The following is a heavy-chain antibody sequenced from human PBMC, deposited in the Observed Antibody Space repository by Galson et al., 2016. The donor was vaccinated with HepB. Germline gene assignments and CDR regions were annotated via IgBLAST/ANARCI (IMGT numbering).Heavy chain of an antibody. V-gene: IGHV3-9*01. Sequence: SLRLSCAASGFTFDDYAMHWVRQAPGKGLEWVSGISWNSGSIGYADSVKGRFTISRDNAKNSLYLHMNSLRGEDTALYYCAKSQAAAGIRYYFDHWGQGTLVTVSS. CDR2: ISWNSGSI. D-gene: IGHD6-13*01. CDR1: GFTFDDYA. CDR3: AKSQAAAGIRYYFDH. J-gene: IGHJ4*02.